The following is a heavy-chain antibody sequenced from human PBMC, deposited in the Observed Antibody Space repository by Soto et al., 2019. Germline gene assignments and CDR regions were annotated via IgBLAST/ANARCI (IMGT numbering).Heavy chain of an antibody. CDR1: GFTFRNYA. D-gene: IGHD1-26*01. J-gene: IGHJ4*02. V-gene: IGHV3-30*04. CDR2: ISRDGSHK. Sequence: GGSLRLSCAASGFTFRNYAIHWVRQAPGRGLEWVAVISRDGSHKYYLDSVKGRFTISRDNSKDTVNLLMNSLRDDDSAMYYCARSRNSAVADSFDFWGQGTLVTVSS. CDR3: ARSRNSAVADSFDF.